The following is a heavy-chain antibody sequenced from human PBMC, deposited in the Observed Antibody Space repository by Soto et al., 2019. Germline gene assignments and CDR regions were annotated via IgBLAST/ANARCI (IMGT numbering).Heavy chain of an antibody. CDR3: AREEYSSSWYFSGNYYYYGMDV. CDR2: IWYDGSNK. V-gene: IGHV3-33*01. J-gene: IGHJ6*02. D-gene: IGHD6-13*01. Sequence: QVQLVESGGGVVQPGRSLRLSCAASGFTFSSYGMHWVRQAPGKGLEWVAVIWYDGSNKYYADSVKGRFTISRDNSKNTLYLQMNSLRAEDTAVYYCAREEYSSSWYFSGNYYYYGMDVWGQGTTVTVSS. CDR1: GFTFSSYG.